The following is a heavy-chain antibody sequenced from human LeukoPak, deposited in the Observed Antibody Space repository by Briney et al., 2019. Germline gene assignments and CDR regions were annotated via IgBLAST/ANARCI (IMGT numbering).Heavy chain of an antibody. Sequence: GGSLRLSCAASGFTFSSYAMSWVRQAPRKGLDGVSGISGSGGSTYYADSVKGRFTISRDNSKNTLYLQMNSLRAEDTAVYYCAKRSVVPAATHFDYWGQGTLVTVSS. CDR3: AKRSVVPAATHFDY. CDR1: GFTFSSYA. V-gene: IGHV3-23*01. CDR2: ISGSGGST. D-gene: IGHD2-2*01. J-gene: IGHJ4*02.